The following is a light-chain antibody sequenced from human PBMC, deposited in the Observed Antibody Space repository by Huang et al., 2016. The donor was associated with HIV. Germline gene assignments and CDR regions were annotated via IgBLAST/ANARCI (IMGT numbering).Light chain of an antibody. CDR3: QQYDNHPRFT. CDR2: DAS. V-gene: IGKV1-33*01. J-gene: IGKJ3*01. CDR1: QDISNY. Sequence: DIQMTQSPSSLSASVGDRVTITCQASQDISNYLNWYQQKPGKAPKLLIYDASNLETGVSSRFSGSGSGTDFTFTISSLQPEDIATYYCQQYDNHPRFTFGPGTKVDIK.